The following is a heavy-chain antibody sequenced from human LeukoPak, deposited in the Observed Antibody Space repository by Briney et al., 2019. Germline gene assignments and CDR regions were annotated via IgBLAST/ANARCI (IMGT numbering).Heavy chain of an antibody. CDR2: IYTSGST. Sequence: KPSETLSLTCTVYGGSISSYYWSWIRQPAGKGLEWIGRIYTSGSTNYNPSLKSRVTMSVDTSKNQFSLKLSSVTAADTAVDYCARAMHSGYVSLYGMDVWGQGTTVTVSS. CDR3: ARAMHSGYVSLYGMDV. J-gene: IGHJ6*02. CDR1: GGSISSYY. D-gene: IGHD5-12*01. V-gene: IGHV4-4*07.